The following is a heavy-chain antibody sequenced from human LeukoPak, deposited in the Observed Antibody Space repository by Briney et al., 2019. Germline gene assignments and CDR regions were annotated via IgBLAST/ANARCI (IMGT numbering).Heavy chain of an antibody. CDR3: AKDRLGNYGSGSSFDY. J-gene: IGHJ4*02. CDR1: GFTFSRYA. V-gene: IGHV3-23*01. D-gene: IGHD3-10*01. CDR2: ISGSGGST. Sequence: PGGSLRLSCAASGFTFSRYAMSWVRQAPGKGLEWVSAISGSGGSTYYADSVKGRFTISRDNSKNTLYLQMNSLRAEDTAVYYCAKDRLGNYGSGSSFDYWGQGTLVTVS.